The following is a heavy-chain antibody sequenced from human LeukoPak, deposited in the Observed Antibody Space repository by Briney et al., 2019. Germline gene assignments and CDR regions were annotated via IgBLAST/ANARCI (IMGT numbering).Heavy chain of an antibody. Sequence: SETLSLTCTVSGGSIGSYYWSWIRQPPGKGLEWIGYIYYSGSTNYNPSLKSRVTISVDTSKNQFSLKLSSVTAADTAVYYCARATVATDHDYWGQGTLVTVSS. CDR3: ARATVATDHDY. V-gene: IGHV4-59*01. D-gene: IGHD4-23*01. CDR2: IYYSGST. CDR1: GGSIGSYY. J-gene: IGHJ4*02.